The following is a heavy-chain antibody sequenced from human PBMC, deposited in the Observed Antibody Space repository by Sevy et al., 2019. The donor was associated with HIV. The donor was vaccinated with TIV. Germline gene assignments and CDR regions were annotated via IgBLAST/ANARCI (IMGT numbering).Heavy chain of an antibody. D-gene: IGHD3-16*02. CDR1: GFTFGDYA. CDR2: IRNKTYGATA. J-gene: IGHJ4*02. CDR3: TRNYLLITLGGVIIPRGGRD. V-gene: IGHV3-49*03. Sequence: GGSLRLSCTTSGFTFGDYAMSWFRQAPGKGLEWVGFIRNKTYGATAEYAASVKGRFTISRDDSKSVAYLQMNHLKTEDTAVYYCTRNYLLITLGGVIIPRGGRDWGQGTRVTVSS.